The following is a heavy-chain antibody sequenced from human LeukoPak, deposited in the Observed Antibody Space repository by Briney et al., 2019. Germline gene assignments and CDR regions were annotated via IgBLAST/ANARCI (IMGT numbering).Heavy chain of an antibody. J-gene: IGHJ4*02. CDR3: ARAWEAVAGNYGVIDY. D-gene: IGHD4-17*01. CDR2: IQNDGSTT. Sequence: GGSLRLSCAASGFTLSHYWMHWVRHGPGKGLVWVSLIQNDGSTTNYADSVKGRFTISRDNAKNTLYLQMNSLRDEDTAVYYCARAWEAVAGNYGVIDYWGQGTLVTVSS. CDR1: GFTLSHYW. V-gene: IGHV3-74*01.